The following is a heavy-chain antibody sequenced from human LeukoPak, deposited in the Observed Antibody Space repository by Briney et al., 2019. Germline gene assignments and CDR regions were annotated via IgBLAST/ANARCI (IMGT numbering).Heavy chain of an antibody. CDR1: GFTFSDYY. CDR3: ARDRLGRELHNDAFDI. CDR2: ISSSGSTI. J-gene: IGHJ3*02. D-gene: IGHD1-26*01. Sequence: PGGSLRLSCAASGFTFSDYYMSWIRQAPGKGLEWVSYISSSGSTIYYADSVKGRFTIPRDNAKNSLYLQMNSLRAEDTAVYYCARDRLGRELHNDAFDIWGQGTMVTVSS. V-gene: IGHV3-11*01.